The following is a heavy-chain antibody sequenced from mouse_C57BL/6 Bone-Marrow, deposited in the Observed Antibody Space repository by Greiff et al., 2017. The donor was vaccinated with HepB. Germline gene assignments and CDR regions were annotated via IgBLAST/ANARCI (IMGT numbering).Heavy chain of an antibody. V-gene: IGHV1-42*01. D-gene: IGHD5-1*01. CDR3: AREPTYYAMDY. CDR1: GYSFTGYY. Sequence: EVQLVESGPELVKPGASVKISCKASGYSFTGYYMNWVKQSPEKSLEWIGEINPSTGGTTYNQKFKAKATLTVDKSSSTAYMQLKSLTSEDSAVYYCAREPTYYAMDYWGQGTSVTVSS. J-gene: IGHJ4*01. CDR2: INPSTGGT.